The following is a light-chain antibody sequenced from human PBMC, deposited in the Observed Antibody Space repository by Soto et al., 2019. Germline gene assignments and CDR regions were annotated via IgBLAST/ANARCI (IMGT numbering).Light chain of an antibody. Sequence: QSVLAQPASVSGSPEQSVTISCTGTRSDVGTYNLVSWYQQHPGKAPKLIIYEVAERPSGVSNRFSGSKFGNTASLTISGLLPEDEADYYCCSYGGSSALPYVFGTGTKVTVL. V-gene: IGLV2-23*02. J-gene: IGLJ1*01. CDR3: CSYGGSSALPYV. CDR2: EVA. CDR1: RSDVGTYNL.